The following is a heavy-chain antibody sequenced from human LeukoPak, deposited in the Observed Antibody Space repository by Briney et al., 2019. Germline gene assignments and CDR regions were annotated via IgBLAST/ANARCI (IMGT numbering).Heavy chain of an antibody. V-gene: IGHV4-59*01. CDR2: ISYSGNT. CDR1: GGSISSYY. D-gene: IGHD5-18*01. Sequence: SETLSLTCTVSGGSISSYYWSWIRQPPGKGLQWIGYISYSGNTNYNPSLKSRVTIPVDTSKKQFSLKVTSVTAADTAVYYCARGVGYLFYFGHWGQGTLVTVSS. J-gene: IGHJ4*02. CDR3: ARGVGYLFYFGH.